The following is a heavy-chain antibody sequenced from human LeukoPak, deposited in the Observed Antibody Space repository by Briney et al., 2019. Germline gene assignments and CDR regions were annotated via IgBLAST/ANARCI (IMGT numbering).Heavy chain of an antibody. CDR3: AREKGIMVREMALDI. CDR1: GFTFSSYA. Sequence: GGTLRLSCAASGFTFSSYAMSWVRQAPGKGLEWVSAISNGGGTYYADSVKGRFTISRDNGKNSLYLQMNSLRAEDTAVYYCAREKGIMVREMALDIWGQGTMVTVSS. D-gene: IGHD3-10*01. CDR2: ISNGGGT. J-gene: IGHJ3*02. V-gene: IGHV3-23*01.